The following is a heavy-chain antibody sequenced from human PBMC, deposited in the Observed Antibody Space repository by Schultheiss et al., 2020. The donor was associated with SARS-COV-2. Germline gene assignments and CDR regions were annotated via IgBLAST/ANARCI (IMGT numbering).Heavy chain of an antibody. Sequence: SETLSLTCAVSGYSISSGYYWGWIRQPPGKGLEWIGSIYHSGSTYYNPSLKSRVTISVDTSKNQFSLKLSSVTAADTAVYYCARRAVAGSGYDYWGQGTLVTVSS. CDR1: GYSISSGYY. CDR3: ARRAVAGSGYDY. J-gene: IGHJ4*02. CDR2: IYHSGST. D-gene: IGHD6-19*01. V-gene: IGHV4-38-2*01.